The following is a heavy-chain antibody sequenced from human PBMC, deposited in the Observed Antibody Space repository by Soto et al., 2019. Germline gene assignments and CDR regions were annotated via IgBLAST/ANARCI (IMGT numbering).Heavy chain of an antibody. Sequence: EVQLVESGGGLVQPGGSLRLSCAASGFTFSSYAMNWVRQAPGKGLEWVSYISSSSRTIYYADSVKGRFTISRDNAKNSLYLQMNSLRAVYTAVYYCARDRSLLITFGGVIGAPFDYWGQGTLVTVSS. CDR3: ARDRSLLITFGGVIGAPFDY. CDR2: ISSSSRTI. V-gene: IGHV3-48*01. J-gene: IGHJ4*02. CDR1: GFTFSSYA. D-gene: IGHD3-16*02.